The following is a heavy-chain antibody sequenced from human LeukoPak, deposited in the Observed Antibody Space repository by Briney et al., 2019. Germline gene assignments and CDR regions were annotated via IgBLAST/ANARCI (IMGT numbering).Heavy chain of an antibody. V-gene: IGHV3-7*01. D-gene: IGHD6-19*01. CDR2: IKYDGSEN. CDR1: GFTFIDSW. CDR3: ARDQSSVAGTTYNWFDP. Sequence: GGSLRLSCAASGFTFIDSWMTWVRQAPGKGLEWVANIKYDGSENYYVDSVKGRFTISRDNAKNSLYLQMNSLRAEDTAVYYCARDQSSVAGTTYNWFDPWGQGTLVTVSS. J-gene: IGHJ5*02.